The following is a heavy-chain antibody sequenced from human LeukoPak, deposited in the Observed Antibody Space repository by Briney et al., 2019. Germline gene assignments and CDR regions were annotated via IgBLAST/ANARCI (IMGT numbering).Heavy chain of an antibody. Sequence: PGGSLRLSCAASGFTFSSYSMNWVRQAPGKGLEWVSYISSSSSTIYYADSVKGRFTISRDNAKNSLYLQMNSLRAEDTAVYYCARDLAARRNYYYYYMDVWGKGTTVTVSS. J-gene: IGHJ6*03. CDR3: ARDLAARRNYYYYYMDV. CDR2: ISSSSSTI. V-gene: IGHV3-48*01. CDR1: GFTFSSYS. D-gene: IGHD6-6*01.